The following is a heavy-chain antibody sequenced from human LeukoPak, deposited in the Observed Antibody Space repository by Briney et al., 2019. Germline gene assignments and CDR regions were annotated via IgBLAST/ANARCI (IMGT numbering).Heavy chain of an antibody. CDR3: ARDVGYCSSTSCWKYNWFDP. J-gene: IGHJ5*02. V-gene: IGHV4-4*02. CDR2: IYHSGST. Sequence: SETLSLTCAVSGGSISSSNWWSWVRQPPGKGLEWIGEIYHSGSTNYNPSLKSRVTISVDKSKNQFSLKLSSVTAADTAVYYCARDVGYCSSTSCWKYNWFDPWGQRTLVTVSS. D-gene: IGHD2-2*03. CDR1: GGSISSSNW.